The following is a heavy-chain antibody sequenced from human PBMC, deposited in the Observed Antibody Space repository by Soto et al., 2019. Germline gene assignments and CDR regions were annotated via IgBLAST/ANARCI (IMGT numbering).Heavy chain of an antibody. CDR2: INPNSGGT. J-gene: IGHJ5*02. D-gene: IGHD3-10*01. Sequence: ASVKVSCKASGYTFTGYYMHWVRQAPGQGLEWMGWINPNSGGTNYAQKFQGRVTMTRDTSISTAYMELSRLRSDDTAVYYCARGITMVRGHNWFDPWGQGTLVTVS. CDR3: ARGITMVRGHNWFDP. V-gene: IGHV1-2*02. CDR1: GYTFTGYY.